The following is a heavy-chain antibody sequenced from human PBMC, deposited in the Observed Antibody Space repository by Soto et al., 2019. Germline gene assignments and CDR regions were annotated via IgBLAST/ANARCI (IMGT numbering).Heavy chain of an antibody. D-gene: IGHD6-19*01. V-gene: IGHV5-51*01. CDR2: IYPGDSET. J-gene: IGHJ6*02. CDR3: ARHNIASGWYGGASTGPLKVYYYGMDV. Sequence: PGASLKISCKGSGYSFTSYWIGWVRQMPGKGLEWMGIIYPGDSETRYSPSFQGQVTILADKSISTAYRQWSSLKASDTAMYYCARHNIASGWYGGASTGPLKVYYYGMDVWGQGTTVTVSS. CDR1: GYSFTSYW.